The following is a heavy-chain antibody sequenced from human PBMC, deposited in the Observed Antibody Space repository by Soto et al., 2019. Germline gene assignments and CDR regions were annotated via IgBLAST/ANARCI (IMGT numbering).Heavy chain of an antibody. Sequence: ASVKVSCKVSGYTLTELPMHWVRQAPGKGLEWMGGFDPEDGETIYAQKFQGRVTMTEDTSTDTAYMELSSLRSEDTAVYYCATLTRIYCSSTSCYDTNYYYYGMDVWGQGTTVTVSS. J-gene: IGHJ6*02. CDR2: FDPEDGET. D-gene: IGHD2-2*01. CDR3: ATLTRIYCSSTSCYDTNYYYYGMDV. V-gene: IGHV1-24*01. CDR1: GYTLTELP.